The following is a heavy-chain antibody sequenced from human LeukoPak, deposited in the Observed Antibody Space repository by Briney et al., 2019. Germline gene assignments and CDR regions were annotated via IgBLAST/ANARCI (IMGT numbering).Heavy chain of an antibody. V-gene: IGHV3-23*01. Sequence: GGSLRLSCAASGFTFSNYAMHWVRQAPGKGQEWVSTISDNSGSTYYPDSVKGRFTISRDNSKNTLYLQMNSLRAEDTAVYYCAKAPTSGVIKYYFDYWGQGTLVTVSS. D-gene: IGHD3-16*01. CDR3: AKAPTSGVIKYYFDY. CDR1: GFTFSNYA. J-gene: IGHJ4*02. CDR2: ISDNSGST.